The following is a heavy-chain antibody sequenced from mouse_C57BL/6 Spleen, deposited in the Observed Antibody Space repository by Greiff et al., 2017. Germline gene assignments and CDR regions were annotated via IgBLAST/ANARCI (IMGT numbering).Heavy chain of an antibody. D-gene: IGHD2-10*01. V-gene: IGHV5-4*01. CDR1: GFTFSSYA. CDR2: ISDGGSYT. Sequence: EVHLVESGGGLVKPGGSLKLSCAASGFTFSSYAMSWVRQTPEKRLEWVATISDGGSYTYYPDNVKGRFTISRDNAKNNLYLQMSHLKSEDTAMYYCAKPFYDSYAMDYWGQGTSVTVSS. J-gene: IGHJ4*01. CDR3: AKPFYDSYAMDY.